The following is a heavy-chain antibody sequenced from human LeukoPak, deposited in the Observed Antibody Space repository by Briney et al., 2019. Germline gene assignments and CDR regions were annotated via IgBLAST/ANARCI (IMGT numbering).Heavy chain of an antibody. J-gene: IGHJ3*02. V-gene: IGHV3-7*01. CDR1: GFTFSCYR. CDR2: IKQDGSEK. Sequence: GGSLRLSCAASGFTFSCYRMSWVRQAPGKGLEWVANIKQDGSEKYYVDSVKGRFTISRDNAKNSLYLQMNSLRAEDTAVYYCVRANIWGQGTMVTVSS. CDR3: VRANI.